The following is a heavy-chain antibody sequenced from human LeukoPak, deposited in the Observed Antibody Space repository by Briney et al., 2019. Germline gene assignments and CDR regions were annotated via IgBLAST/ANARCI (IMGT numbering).Heavy chain of an antibody. CDR3: ARFTSGIYDY. CDR1: GYSISSGYY. V-gene: IGHV4-38-2*02. Sequence: SETLSLTCTVSGYSISSGYYWGWIRQPPGKGLEWIGGIYHRGRTYYNPSPQSRGTILVDTSKNQFSLKLNSVTPADTAVYFCARFTSGIYDYWGQGTLVTVPS. D-gene: IGHD1-26*01. J-gene: IGHJ4*02. CDR2: IYHRGRT.